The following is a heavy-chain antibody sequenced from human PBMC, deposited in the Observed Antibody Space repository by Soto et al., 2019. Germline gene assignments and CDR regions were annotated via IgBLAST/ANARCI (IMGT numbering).Heavy chain of an antibody. J-gene: IGHJ5*02. V-gene: IGHV3-23*01. CDR3: AKDPPGSGSYISWFAP. CDR2: ISGSGGST. D-gene: IGHD3-10*01. CDR1: GFTFSSYA. Sequence: EVQLLESGGGLVQPGGSLRLSCAASGFTFSSYAMSWVRQAPGKGLEWVSAISGSGGSTYYADSVKGRFTISRDNSKNSRYRQMNSLRAEDTAVYYCAKDPPGSGSYISWFAPWGQGTLVTVSS.